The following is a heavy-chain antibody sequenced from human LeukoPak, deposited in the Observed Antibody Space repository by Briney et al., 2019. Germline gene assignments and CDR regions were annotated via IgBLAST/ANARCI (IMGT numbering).Heavy chain of an antibody. V-gene: IGHV3-48*03. CDR3: ARDGASSGVDY. Sequence: GGSLRLSCAASGFTFSSYEMNWVRQAPGKGLEWVSYISSSGSTIYYADSVKGRFTISRDNAKSSLYLQMNSLRAEDTAVYYCARDGASSGVDYWGQGTLVTVSS. CDR2: ISSSGSTI. D-gene: IGHD3-22*01. CDR1: GFTFSSYE. J-gene: IGHJ4*02.